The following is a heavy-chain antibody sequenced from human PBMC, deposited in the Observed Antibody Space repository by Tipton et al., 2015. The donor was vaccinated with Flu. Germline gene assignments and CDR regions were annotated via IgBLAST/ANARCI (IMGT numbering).Heavy chain of an antibody. J-gene: IGHJ3*02. CDR2: IWYDGSNK. V-gene: IGHV3-33*08. CDR3: ARGRIAVADDAFDI. CDR1: GFTFSSYG. D-gene: IGHD6-19*01. Sequence: SLRLSCAASGFTFSSYGMHWVRQAPGKGLEWVAVIWYDGSNKYYADSVKGRFTISRDNSKNTLYLQMNSLRAEDTAVYYCARGRIAVADDAFDIWGQGTMVTVSS.